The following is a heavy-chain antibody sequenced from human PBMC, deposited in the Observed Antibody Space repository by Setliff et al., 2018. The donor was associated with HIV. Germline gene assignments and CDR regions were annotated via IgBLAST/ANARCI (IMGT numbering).Heavy chain of an antibody. V-gene: IGHV3-23*01. D-gene: IGHD2-15*01. CDR2: ISGSGGST. CDR3: AKTLPTLYPPHDYYFAMDV. Sequence: GSLRLSCAASGFTFSNYAMSWVRQAPGKGLEWVSTISGSGGSTYYADSVKGRFTISRDNFKNALYVQMNSLRAEDTAVYYCAKTLPTLYPPHDYYFAMDVWGQGTTVTVSS. J-gene: IGHJ6*02. CDR1: GFTFSNYA.